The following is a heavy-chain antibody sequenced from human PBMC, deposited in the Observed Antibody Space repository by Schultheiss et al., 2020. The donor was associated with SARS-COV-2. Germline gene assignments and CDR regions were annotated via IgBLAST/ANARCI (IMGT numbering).Heavy chain of an antibody. V-gene: IGHV1-2*02. CDR3: ARVYYDSSPINYYYYGMDV. CDR1: GYTFTSYD. Sequence: GGSLRLSCKASGYTFTSYDINWVRQATGQGLEWMGWMNPNSGGTNYAQKFQGRVTMTRDTSISTAYMELSRLRSDDTAVYYCARVYYDSSPINYYYYGMDVWGQGTTVTVSS. D-gene: IGHD3-22*01. J-gene: IGHJ6*02. CDR2: MNPNSGGT.